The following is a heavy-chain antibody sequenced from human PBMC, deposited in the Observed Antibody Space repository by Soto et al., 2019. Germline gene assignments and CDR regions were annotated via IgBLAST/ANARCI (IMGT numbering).Heavy chain of an antibody. CDR3: ARDQAHGWIQLWPY. D-gene: IGHD5-18*01. V-gene: IGHV1-18*01. Sequence: ASVKVSCKASGYTFTSYGISWVRRAPGQGLEWMGWISAYNGNTDYAQKLQGRVTMTTDTSTSTAYMELRSLRSDDTAVYYCARDQAHGWIQLWPYWGQGTLVTVSS. J-gene: IGHJ4*02. CDR2: ISAYNGNT. CDR1: GYTFTSYG.